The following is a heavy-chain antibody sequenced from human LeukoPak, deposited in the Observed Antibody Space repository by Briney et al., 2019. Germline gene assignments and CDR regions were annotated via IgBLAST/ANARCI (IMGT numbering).Heavy chain of an antibody. V-gene: IGHV1-2*02. D-gene: IGHD3-10*01. Sequence: ASVKVSCKASGYTFTSYHMYWVRQAPGQGLEWMGWINPNSGGTNYAQKFQGRVTMTRDTSISTAYMELSRLRSDDTAVYYCARVGSGSSPWDYYYYMDVWGKGTTVTISS. J-gene: IGHJ6*03. CDR1: GYTFTSYH. CDR2: INPNSGGT. CDR3: ARVGSGSSPWDYYYYMDV.